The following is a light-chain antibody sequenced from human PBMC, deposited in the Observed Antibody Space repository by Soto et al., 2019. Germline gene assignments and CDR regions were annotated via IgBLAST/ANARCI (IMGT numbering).Light chain of an antibody. V-gene: IGLV2-14*03. CDR2: DVS. Sequence: QSVLTQPASVSGSPGQSITISCTGTSSDVGGYNYVSWYQHHPGKAPKLIIYDVSNRPSGVSICFSGSKSDNTASLTISGLQPEDEADYHCSSYTTSNTRQIVFGTGTKVT. CDR3: SSYTTSNTRQIV. J-gene: IGLJ1*01. CDR1: SSDVGGYNY.